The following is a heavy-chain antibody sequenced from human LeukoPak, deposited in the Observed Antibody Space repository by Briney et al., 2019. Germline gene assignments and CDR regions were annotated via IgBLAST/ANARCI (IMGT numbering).Heavy chain of an antibody. D-gene: IGHD3-9*01. J-gene: IGHJ4*02. CDR1: GGTFSSYT. Sequence: SVKVSCKASGGTFSSYTISWVRQAPGQGLEWMGRIIPILGIANYAQKFQGRVTITADKSTSTAYMELSSLRSEDTAVYYCARGALRYFDWSPFDYWGQGTLVTVSS. CDR3: ARGALRYFDWSPFDY. V-gene: IGHV1-69*02. CDR2: IIPILGIA.